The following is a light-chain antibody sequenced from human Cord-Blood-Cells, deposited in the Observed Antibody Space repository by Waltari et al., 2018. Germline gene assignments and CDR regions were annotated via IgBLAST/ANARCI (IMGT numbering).Light chain of an antibody. CDR1: SSDVGGYNH. Sequence: QSALTQPRSVSGSPGQSVTISCTGTSSDVGGYNHVSWYQQHPGKAPKLMIYDVSNRPVGVPFRFSGSKSGNTASLTISGLQAEDEAYYCSCSYACSYVFGTGTRVTVL. J-gene: IGLJ1*01. CDR3: CSYACSYV. CDR2: DVS. V-gene: IGLV2-11*01.